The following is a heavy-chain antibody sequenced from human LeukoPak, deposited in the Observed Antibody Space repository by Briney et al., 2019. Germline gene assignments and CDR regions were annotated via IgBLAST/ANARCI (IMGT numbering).Heavy chain of an antibody. Sequence: SKTLSLTCTVSGGSFSSNSYYWGWIRQPPGKGLEWIGSIYYSGSTYYNPSLKSRVTISVDTSKNQLSLRLSSVTAADTAVYYCARGHDFLYGDYGSSYFDYWGQRTLVTVSS. V-gene: IGHV4-39*01. CDR2: IYYSGST. CDR1: GGSFSSNSYY. D-gene: IGHD4-17*01. J-gene: IGHJ4*02. CDR3: ARGHDFLYGDYGSSYFDY.